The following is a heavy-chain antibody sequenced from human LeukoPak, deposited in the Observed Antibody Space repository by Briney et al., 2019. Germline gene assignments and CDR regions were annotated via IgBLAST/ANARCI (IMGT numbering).Heavy chain of an antibody. J-gene: IGHJ6*03. Sequence: GGSLRLSCAASGFTLGNYGMHWVRQAPGKGLEWVAIIFSNGVNKYYADSVKGRSTISRDTSKNTLFLEMESLRTEDTAVYYCARHRGSIFEGYMDVWGKGTTVTVSS. D-gene: IGHD3-9*01. CDR1: GFTLGNYG. CDR2: IFSNGVNK. CDR3: ARHRGSIFEGYMDV. V-gene: IGHV3-33*01.